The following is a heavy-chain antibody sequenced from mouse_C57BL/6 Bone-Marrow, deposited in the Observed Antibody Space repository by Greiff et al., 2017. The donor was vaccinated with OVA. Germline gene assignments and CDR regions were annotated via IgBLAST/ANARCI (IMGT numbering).Heavy chain of an antibody. V-gene: IGHV1-82*01. J-gene: IGHJ4*01. CDR2: IYPGDGDT. D-gene: IGHD1-1*01. CDR1: GYAFSSSW. CDR3: ARSSNYYVSSYDAMDY. Sequence: VKLMESGPELVKPGASVKISCKASGYAFSSSWMNWVKQRPGKGLEWIGRIYPGDGDTNYNGKFKGKATLTADKSYSTAYMSLSSLASEYSVVYFCARSSNYYVSSYDAMDYWGQGTSVTVSS.